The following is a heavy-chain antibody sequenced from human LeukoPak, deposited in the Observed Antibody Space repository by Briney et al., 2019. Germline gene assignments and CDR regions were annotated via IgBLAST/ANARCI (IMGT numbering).Heavy chain of an antibody. CDR2: IYYSGST. CDR3: ARNVSRGEPGGAFDI. Sequence: PSETLSLICTVSGGAISGRRDYWGWIRQPPGKGLEWIASIYYSGSTHYNPSLKSRVTISVDTSRNQFSLELRTATAADSAMYYCARNVSRGEPGGAFDIWGQGTMVTVSS. V-gene: IGHV4-39*01. J-gene: IGHJ3*02. D-gene: IGHD3-16*01. CDR1: GGAISGRRDY.